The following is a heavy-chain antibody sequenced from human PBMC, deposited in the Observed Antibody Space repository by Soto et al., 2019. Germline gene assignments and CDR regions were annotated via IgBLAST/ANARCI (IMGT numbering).Heavy chain of an antibody. CDR1: GFTFTSHG. CDR2: IWYDGSNK. V-gene: IGHV3-33*01. D-gene: IGHD6-19*01. J-gene: IGHJ4*02. CDR3: AREDVQTPLPPYSSGSIDY. Sequence: PGGSLRLSRAASGFTFTSHGMHWVRQAPGKGLEWVAVIWYDGSNKYYADSVKGRFTISRDNSKNTLYLQMNSLRAEDTAVYYCAREDVQTPLPPYSSGSIDYWGQGTLVTVSS.